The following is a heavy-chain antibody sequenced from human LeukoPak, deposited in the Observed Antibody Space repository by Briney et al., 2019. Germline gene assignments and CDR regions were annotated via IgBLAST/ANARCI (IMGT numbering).Heavy chain of an antibody. V-gene: IGHV3-48*04. CDR2: ISSSGSTI. J-gene: IGHJ4*02. D-gene: IGHD2-15*01. CDR3: ARSRLEDIVVVVAATEFDY. CDR1: GFTFSSYG. Sequence: GGSLRLSCAASGFTFSSYGMNWVRQAPGKGLEWVSYISSSGSTIYYADSVKGRFTISRDNAKNSLYLQMNSLRAEDTAVYYCARSRLEDIVVVVAATEFDYWGQGTLVTVSS.